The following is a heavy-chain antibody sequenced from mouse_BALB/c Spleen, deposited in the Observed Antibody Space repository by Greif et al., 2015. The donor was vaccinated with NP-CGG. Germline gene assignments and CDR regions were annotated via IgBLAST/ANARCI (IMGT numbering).Heavy chain of an antibody. CDR1: GFAFSSYD. Sequence: DVMLVESGRGLVKPGGSLKLSCAASGFAFSSYDMSWVRQTPEKRLEWVAYISSGGGSTYYPDTVKGRFTISRDNAKNTLYLQMSSLKSEDTAMYYCARYGNWFAYWGQGTLVTVSA. V-gene: IGHV5-12-1*01. CDR2: ISSGGGST. J-gene: IGHJ3*01. CDR3: ARYGNWFAY. D-gene: IGHD2-1*01.